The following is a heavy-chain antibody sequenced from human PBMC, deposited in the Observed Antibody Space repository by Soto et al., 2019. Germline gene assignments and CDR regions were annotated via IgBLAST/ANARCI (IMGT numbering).Heavy chain of an antibody. Sequence: SETLSLTCAVYGGSFSGYYWSWIRQPPGKGLEWIGEINHSGSTNYNPSLKSRVTISVDTSKNQFSLKLSSVTAADTAVYYCARGPKQRLVLTNGMDVWGQGTTVTVSS. D-gene: IGHD6-13*01. CDR3: ARGPKQRLVLTNGMDV. CDR2: INHSGST. J-gene: IGHJ6*02. V-gene: IGHV4-34*01. CDR1: GGSFSGYY.